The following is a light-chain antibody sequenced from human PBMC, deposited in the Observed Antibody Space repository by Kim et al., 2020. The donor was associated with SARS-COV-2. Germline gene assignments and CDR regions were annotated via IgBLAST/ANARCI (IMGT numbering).Light chain of an antibody. CDR1: RSNIGSRT. J-gene: IGLJ3*02. CDR3: EAWDDSLKGV. CDR2: GDD. V-gene: IGLV1-44*01. Sequence: PGQRVTISCSGSRSNIGSRTVNWYQHLPGTAPKLLIYGDDQRPSGVPDRFSGSKSGTSASLAISGLQSEDEADYYCEAWDDSLKGVFGGGTQLTVL.